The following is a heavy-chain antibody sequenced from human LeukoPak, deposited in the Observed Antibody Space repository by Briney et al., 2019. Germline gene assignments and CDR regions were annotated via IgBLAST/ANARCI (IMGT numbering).Heavy chain of an antibody. V-gene: IGHV4-34*01. Sequence: TSETLSLTCAVYGGSFSGYYWSWIRQPPGKGLEWIGEINHSGSTNYNPSLKSRVTISVDTSKNQFSLKLSSVTAADTAVYYCARADYSSTWSHDYYYMDVWGKGTTVTVSS. CDR3: ARADYSSTWSHDYYYMDV. CDR1: GGSFSGYY. D-gene: IGHD6-13*01. J-gene: IGHJ6*03. CDR2: INHSGST.